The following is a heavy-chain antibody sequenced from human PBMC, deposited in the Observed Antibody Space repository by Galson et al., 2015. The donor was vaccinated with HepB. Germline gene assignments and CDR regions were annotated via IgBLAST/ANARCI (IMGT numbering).Heavy chain of an antibody. CDR2: IESKTDGGTT. V-gene: IGHV3-15*04. CDR1: GFSFINAW. Sequence: SLRLSCAASGFSFINAWMSWVRQAPGKGLEWVGHIESKTDGGTTDYAAPVKGRFTISRDDSKNTLHLQMNSLKTEDTAVYYCTTVLAYCSGGSCYSSGWLPSWFDPWGQGTLVTVSS. CDR3: TTVLAYCSGGSCYSSGWLPSWFDP. D-gene: IGHD2-15*01. J-gene: IGHJ5*02.